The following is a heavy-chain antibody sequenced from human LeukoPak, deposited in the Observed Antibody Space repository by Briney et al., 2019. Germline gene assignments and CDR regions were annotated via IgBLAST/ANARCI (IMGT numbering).Heavy chain of an antibody. J-gene: IGHJ4*02. Sequence: PGGSLRLSCAASGFTFSSYSMNWVRQAPGKGLEWVSSISSSSSYIYYADSVKGRFTIPRDNAKNSLYLQMNSLRAEDTAVYYCARDRGGSSALDYWGQGTLVTVSS. CDR3: ARDRGGSSALDY. CDR1: GFTFSSYS. D-gene: IGHD1-26*01. CDR2: ISSSSSYI. V-gene: IGHV3-21*01.